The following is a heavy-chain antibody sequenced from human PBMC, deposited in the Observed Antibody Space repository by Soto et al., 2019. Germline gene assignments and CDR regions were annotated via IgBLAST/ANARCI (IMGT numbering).Heavy chain of an antibody. CDR1: GGSIISSY. D-gene: IGHD2-2*01. V-gene: IGHV4-59*01. CDR2: VYYGGTT. Sequence: SRSLAITCTVSGGSIISSYWGCIRKRPWKGLEWIGIVYYGGTTNYNPSLKSRVSISLDTSKNQVSLRLSSVTAADTAVYYCARDAPSIYALGWSPSDYWGQGTLVTVSS. CDR3: ARDAPSIYALGWSPSDY. J-gene: IGHJ4*02.